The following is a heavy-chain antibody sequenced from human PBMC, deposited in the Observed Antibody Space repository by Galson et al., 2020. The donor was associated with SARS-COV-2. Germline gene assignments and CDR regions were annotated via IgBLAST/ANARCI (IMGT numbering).Heavy chain of an antibody. CDR3: AINYQLDS. J-gene: IGHJ4*02. CDR2: INNDGSGT. V-gene: IGHV3-74*01. CDR1: GFTFNKYW. Sequence: GGSLRLSCAASGFTFNKYWIHWVRQAPGTGLEWVSRINNDGSGTIYADSVKGRFTITRDNAENTVYLHMNSLRAEDTATYYCAINYQLDSWGQGTLVTVSS. D-gene: IGHD2-2*01.